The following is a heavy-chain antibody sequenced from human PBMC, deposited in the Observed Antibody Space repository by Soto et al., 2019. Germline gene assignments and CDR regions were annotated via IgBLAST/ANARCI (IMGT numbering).Heavy chain of an antibody. J-gene: IGHJ6*03. D-gene: IGHD6-13*01. Sequence: SATLSLTCTVSGGSISSSSYYWGWIRQPPGKGLEWIGSIYYSGSTYYNPSLKSRVTISVDTSKNQFSLKLSSVTAADTAVYYCARHKGSSIAALGAEDYYYMDVWGKGTTVTVSS. CDR3: ARHKGSSIAALGAEDYYYMDV. V-gene: IGHV4-39*01. CDR2: IYYSGST. CDR1: GGSISSSSYY.